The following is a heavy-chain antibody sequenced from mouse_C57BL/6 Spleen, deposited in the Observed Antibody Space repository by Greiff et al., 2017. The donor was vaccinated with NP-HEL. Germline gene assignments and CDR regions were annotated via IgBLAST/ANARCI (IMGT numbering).Heavy chain of an antibody. Sequence: EVQRVESGEGLVKPGGSLKLSCAASGFTFSSYAMSWVRQTPEKRLEWVAYISSGGDYIYYADTVKGRFTISRDNARNTLYLQMSSLKSEDTAMYYCTRGATVVANYYAMDYWGQGTSVTVSS. CDR3: TRGATVVANYYAMDY. CDR1: GFTFSSYA. D-gene: IGHD1-1*01. J-gene: IGHJ4*01. CDR2: ISSGGDYI. V-gene: IGHV5-9-1*02.